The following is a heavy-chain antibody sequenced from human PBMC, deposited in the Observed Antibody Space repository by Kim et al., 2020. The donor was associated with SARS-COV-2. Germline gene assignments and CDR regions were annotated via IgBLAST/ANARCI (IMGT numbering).Heavy chain of an antibody. J-gene: IGHJ6*02. CDR1: GGSFSGYY. Sequence: SETLSLTCAVYGGSFSGYYWSWIRQPPGKGLEWIGEINHSGSTNYNPSLKSRVTISVDTSKNQFSLKLSSVTAADTAVYYCARDQDGSQDYGMDVWGQGTTVTVSS. CDR2: INHSGST. CDR3: ARDQDGSQDYGMDV. D-gene: IGHD5-12*01. V-gene: IGHV4-34*01.